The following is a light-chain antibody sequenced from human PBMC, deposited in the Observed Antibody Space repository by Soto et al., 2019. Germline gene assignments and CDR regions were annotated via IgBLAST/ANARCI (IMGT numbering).Light chain of an antibody. J-gene: IGKJ4*01. Sequence: EIVMTQSPGTLSVSPGERATLSCRASQSVSSNVAWYQQKPGQAPRLLIYGASTRATGIPARFSGSGSGTEFTLTISSLQSEDFAVYYCQQYNYSPPLTFGGGTKVEI. CDR2: GAS. CDR1: QSVSSN. V-gene: IGKV3-15*01. CDR3: QQYNYSPPLT.